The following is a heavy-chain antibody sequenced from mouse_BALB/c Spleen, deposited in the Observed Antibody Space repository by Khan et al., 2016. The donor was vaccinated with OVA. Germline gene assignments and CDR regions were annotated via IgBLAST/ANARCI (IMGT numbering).Heavy chain of an antibody. D-gene: IGHD2-1*01. J-gene: IGHJ3*01. CDR3: AIIYYGNDWFAY. CDR1: GLSLTNYG. Sequence: QVQLKESGPGLVAPSQSLSIRCTVSGLSLTNYGVSWVRQPPGKGLEWLGVIWGAGSTNYHSVLKSRLTINKDNSKSQVFVKLNSLQPDDTATYFCAIIYYGNDWFAYWGQGTLVTVSA. V-gene: IGHV2-3*01. CDR2: IWGAGST.